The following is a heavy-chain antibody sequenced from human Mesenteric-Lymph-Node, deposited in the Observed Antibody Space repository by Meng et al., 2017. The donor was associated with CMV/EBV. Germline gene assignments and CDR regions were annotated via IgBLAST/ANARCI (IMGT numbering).Heavy chain of an antibody. CDR2: ISSSGTIT. J-gene: IGHJ4*02. CDR3: ARAFTATYFFDY. Sequence: GGSLRLSCAASGFTFSTNAMTWVRQAPGKGLEWVSAISSSGTITYYADSVKGRFTISRDNSKNTLYLQMNSLRAEDTAIYYCARAFTATYFFDYWGQGTLVTVSS. CDR1: GFTFSTNA. V-gene: IGHV3-23*01.